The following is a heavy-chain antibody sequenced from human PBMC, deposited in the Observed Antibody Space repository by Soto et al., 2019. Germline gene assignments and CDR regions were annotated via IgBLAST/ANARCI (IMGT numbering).Heavy chain of an antibody. J-gene: IGHJ4*02. CDR3: ARETRATVTTGSYFDY. V-gene: IGHV4-31*03. Sequence: QVQLQESGPGLVKPSQTLSLTCTVSGGSISSGGYYWSWIRQHPGKGLEWIGYIYYSGSTYYNPSLKSRVTISVDTSKNQFSLKLSSVTAADTAVYYCARETRATVTTGSYFDYWGQGTLVTVSS. CDR1: GGSISSGGYY. D-gene: IGHD4-17*01. CDR2: IYYSGST.